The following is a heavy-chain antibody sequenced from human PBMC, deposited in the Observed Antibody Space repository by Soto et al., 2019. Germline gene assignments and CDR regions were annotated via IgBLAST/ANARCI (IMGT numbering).Heavy chain of an antibody. V-gene: IGHV4-59*08. Sequence: QVQLQESGPGLVKPSETLSLTCTVSGGSISSYYWSWIRQPPGKGLEWIGYIYYCGSTNYNPSLKSRVTISVDTSKNQFSLKLSSVTAADTAVYYCATTAWATGAFDIWGQGTMVTVSS. D-gene: IGHD5-12*01. CDR1: GGSISSYY. CDR3: ATTAWATGAFDI. CDR2: IYYCGST. J-gene: IGHJ3*02.